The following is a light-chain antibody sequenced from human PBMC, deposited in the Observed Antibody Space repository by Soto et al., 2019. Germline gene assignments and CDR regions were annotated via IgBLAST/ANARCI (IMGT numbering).Light chain of an antibody. V-gene: IGLV2-11*01. CDR1: SSDVGGYNY. Sequence: QSALTQPRSVSGSPGQSVTISCTGTSSDVGGYNYVSWYQQHPGKAPKLMIYDVSKRPSGVPDRFSGSKSGNTASQTISGLQAEDEADYYCCSYAGSYTPFGTGTKVTVL. CDR2: DVS. J-gene: IGLJ1*01. CDR3: CSYAGSYTP.